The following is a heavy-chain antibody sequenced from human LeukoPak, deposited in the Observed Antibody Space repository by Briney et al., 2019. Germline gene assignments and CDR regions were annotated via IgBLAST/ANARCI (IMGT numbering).Heavy chain of an antibody. J-gene: IGHJ4*02. D-gene: IGHD1-1*01. CDR3: ARDWNRYAY. CDR2: TYYRGTT. Sequence: KTSDTLSLTCTASGASISSTSYYWGWIRQPPGKGLEWIGSTYYRGTTYYNPSLKSRVTISVDTSKNQFSLQLSSVTAADTAVYYCARDWNRYAYWGQGTLVTVSS. V-gene: IGHV4-39*07. CDR1: GASISSTSYY.